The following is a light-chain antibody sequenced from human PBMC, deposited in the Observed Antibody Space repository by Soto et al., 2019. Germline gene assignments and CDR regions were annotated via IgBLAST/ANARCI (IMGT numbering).Light chain of an antibody. V-gene: IGLV2-8*01. J-gene: IGLJ2*01. CDR3: RSFAGSNTV. Sequence: QSVLTQPPSASGSPGQSVTISCTGTSSDVGGYNYVSWYQHHPGKAPKLIIYEVSKRPSGVPDRFSGSKSGNTASLTVSGLQADDEANYYCRSFAGSNTVFGGGTKLTVL. CDR2: EVS. CDR1: SSDVGGYNY.